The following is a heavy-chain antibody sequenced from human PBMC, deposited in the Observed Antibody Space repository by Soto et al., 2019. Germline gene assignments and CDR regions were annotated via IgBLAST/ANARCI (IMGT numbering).Heavy chain of an antibody. V-gene: IGHV3-23*01. D-gene: IGHD6-13*01. CDR3: ATPRGLAAAGNIYGMDV. CDR2: ISGSGGST. CDR1: GFTFSSYA. Sequence: VGSLRLSCAASGFTFSSYAMSWVRQAPGKGLEWVSAISGSGGSTYYADSVKGRFTISRDNSKNTLYLQMNSLRAEDTAVYYCATPRGLAAAGNIYGMDVWGQGTTVTVSS. J-gene: IGHJ6*02.